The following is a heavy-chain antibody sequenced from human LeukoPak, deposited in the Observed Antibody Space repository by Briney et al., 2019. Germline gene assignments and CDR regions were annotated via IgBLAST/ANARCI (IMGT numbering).Heavy chain of an antibody. V-gene: IGHV3-30*03. CDR3: ARDRAWGYLDS. J-gene: IGHJ4*02. D-gene: IGHD7-27*01. CDR2: ISSDGGKK. Sequence: GGSLRLSCVVSDFTLSSHGMHWVRQAPGKGLEWVAIISSDGGKKSYADSVKGRFTISRDNSKNTLYLQMDSLRVEDTAIYYCARDRAWGYLDSWDQGPLVTVSS. CDR1: DFTLSSHG.